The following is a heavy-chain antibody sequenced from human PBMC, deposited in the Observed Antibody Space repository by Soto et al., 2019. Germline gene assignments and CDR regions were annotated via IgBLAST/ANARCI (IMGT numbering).Heavy chain of an antibody. CDR2: ISSSGRII. CDR1: GFTFSDYY. CDR3: VRAAGDYANTEEYNWFDP. V-gene: IGHV3-11*01. J-gene: IGHJ5*02. D-gene: IGHD4-17*01. Sequence: PGGSLRLSCAASGFTFSDYYMNRVRQAPGKGLEWVSMISSSGRIIYYGDSVKGRFTISRDNAENSLYLQMNSLRADDTAVYYCVRAAGDYANTEEYNWFDPWGQGTLVTVSS.